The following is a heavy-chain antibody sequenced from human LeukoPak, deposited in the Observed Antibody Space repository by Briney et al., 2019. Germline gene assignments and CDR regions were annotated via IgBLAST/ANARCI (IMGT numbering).Heavy chain of an antibody. J-gene: IGHJ4*02. CDR1: GYTFTSYD. CDR2: MNPNSGNT. D-gene: IGHD3-10*01. CDR3: ARGWVHFDY. Sequence: ASVKVSCKASGYTFTSYDINWVRQATGQGLEWMGWMNPNSGNTGYAQKFQGGVTMTRNGSINTAYLELSSLRSEDTAVYYCARGWVHFDYWGQGTLVTVSS. V-gene: IGHV1-8*01.